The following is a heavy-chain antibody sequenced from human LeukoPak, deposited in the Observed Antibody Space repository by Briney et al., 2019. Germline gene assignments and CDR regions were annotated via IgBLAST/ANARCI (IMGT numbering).Heavy chain of an antibody. J-gene: IGHJ6*03. CDR1: GRSLSSYY. Sequence: PSETLSLTCTVSGRSLSSYYWSWIRQPPGKGLEWIGYIYYSGSTNYNPSLRSRVTISVDTSKNQFSLKLSSVTAADTAVYYCARVSSGWYFDYYYYYYMDVWGKGTTVTISS. V-gene: IGHV4-59*01. D-gene: IGHD6-19*01. CDR2: IYYSGST. CDR3: ARVSSGWYFDYYYYYYMDV.